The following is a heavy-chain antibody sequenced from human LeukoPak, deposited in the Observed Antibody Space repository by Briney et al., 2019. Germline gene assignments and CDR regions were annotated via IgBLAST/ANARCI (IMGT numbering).Heavy chain of an antibody. CDR2: ISGSGGST. CDR3: AKGQYCSSTSCYAAPFDY. CDR1: GFTFSSDG. D-gene: IGHD2-2*01. V-gene: IGHV3-23*01. Sequence: GGSLRLSCAASGFTFSSDGMSWVRQAPGKGLEWVSAISGSGGSTYYADSVKGRFTISRDNSKNTLYLQMNSLRAEDTAVYYCAKGQYCSSTSCYAAPFDYWGQGTLVTVPS. J-gene: IGHJ4*02.